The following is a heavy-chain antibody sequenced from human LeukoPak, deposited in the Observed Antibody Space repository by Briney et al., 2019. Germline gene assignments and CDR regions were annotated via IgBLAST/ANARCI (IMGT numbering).Heavy chain of an antibody. CDR2: ISSSSSYI. V-gene: IGHV3-21*01. D-gene: IGHD3-10*01. Sequence: GGSLRLSCAASGFTFSSYSMNWVRQAPGKGLEWVSSISSSSSYIYYADSVKGRFTISRDNAKNSLYLQMNSLRAEDTAVYYCAREKKSNITMVRGVKGGRFDPWGQGTLVTVSS. CDR1: GFTFSSYS. J-gene: IGHJ5*02. CDR3: AREKKSNITMVRGVKGGRFDP.